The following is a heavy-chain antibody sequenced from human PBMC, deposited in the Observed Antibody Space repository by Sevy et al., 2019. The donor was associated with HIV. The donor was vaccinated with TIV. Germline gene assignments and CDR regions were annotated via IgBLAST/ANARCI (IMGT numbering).Heavy chain of an antibody. CDR1: GFSFSGSD. J-gene: IGHJ5*02. CDR3: VRGLQTHCDRTACPLDH. D-gene: IGHD2-21*01. V-gene: IGHV3-13*01. CDR2: IGTLGDT. Sequence: GGSLRLSCAGYGFSFSGSDMHWVRQPTGKGLEWISSIGTLGDTFYADSVKGRFIISRDNAKSSLYPEMSSLRAGDTALYYCVRGLQTHCDRTACPLDHWGQGTLVTVSS.